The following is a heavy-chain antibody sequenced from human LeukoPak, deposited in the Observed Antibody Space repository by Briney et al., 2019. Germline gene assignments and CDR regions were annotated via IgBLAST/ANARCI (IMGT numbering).Heavy chain of an antibody. CDR3: ARDEDSGWSLTSFDY. D-gene: IGHD6-19*01. CDR2: ISYDGSNK. CDR1: GFTFSSYA. J-gene: IGHJ4*02. V-gene: IGHV3-30-3*01. Sequence: GGSLRLSCAASGFTFSSYAMHWVRQAPGKGLEWVAVISYDGSNKYYADSVKGRFTISRDNSKNTLYLQMNSLRAEDTAVYYCARDEDSGWSLTSFDYWGQGTLVTVSS.